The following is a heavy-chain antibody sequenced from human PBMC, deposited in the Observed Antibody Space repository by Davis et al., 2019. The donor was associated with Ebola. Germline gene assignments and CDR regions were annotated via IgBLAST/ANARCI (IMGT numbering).Heavy chain of an antibody. Sequence: GSLRLSCNVSGGSISGSDYYWGWIRQPPEKGLEWIGSIDYSGSTYYHPSLKNRLTISVDTSKNQFSLKLSSVTAADTAMYYCARGGNYWGQGILVTVSS. J-gene: IGHJ4*02. D-gene: IGHD2-15*01. CDR2: IDYSGST. CDR1: GGSISGSDYY. V-gene: IGHV4-39*01. CDR3: ARGGNY.